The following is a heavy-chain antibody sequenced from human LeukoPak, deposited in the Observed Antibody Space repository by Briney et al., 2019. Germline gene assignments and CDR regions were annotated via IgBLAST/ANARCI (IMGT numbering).Heavy chain of an antibody. D-gene: IGHD3-10*01. CDR1: GFTFSSYA. CDR2: ISGSGGST. CDR3: AKVSTMVPLPGAFDI. Sequence: PGGSLRLSCTASGFTFSSYAMSWVRQAPGKGLEWVSAISGSGGSTYYADSVKGRFTISRDNSKNTLYLQMNSLRAEDTAVYYCAKVSTMVPLPGAFDIWGQGTMVTVSS. V-gene: IGHV3-23*01. J-gene: IGHJ3*02.